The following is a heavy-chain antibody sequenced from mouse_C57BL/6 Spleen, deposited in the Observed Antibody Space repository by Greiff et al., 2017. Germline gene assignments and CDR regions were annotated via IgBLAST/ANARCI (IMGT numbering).Heavy chain of an antibody. CDR1: GYAFTNYL. Sequence: QVQLQQSGAELVRPGTSVKVSCKASGYAFTNYLIAWVKQRPGQGLEWIGVINPGSGGTNYNEKFKGKATLTADKSSSTAYMQLSSLTSEDSAVYFCARSGDVDAMDYWGQGTSVTVSS. CDR3: ARSGDVDAMDY. J-gene: IGHJ4*01. V-gene: IGHV1-54*01. CDR2: INPGSGGT. D-gene: IGHD3-1*01.